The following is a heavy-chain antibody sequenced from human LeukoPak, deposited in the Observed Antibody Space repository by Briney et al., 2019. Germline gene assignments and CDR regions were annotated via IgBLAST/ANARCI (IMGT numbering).Heavy chain of an antibody. CDR1: GGSIKSSVYY. CDR3: ARQGNRSPFDF. Sequence: SETLSLTCTLSGGSIKSSVYYWPWLRQSPGKGLEWIGTIYNSSSTYYNPALKSRLTFSIDTSINHFSLSLASVTASDTGLYFCARQGNRSPFDFWGQGILVTVSS. J-gene: IGHJ4*02. V-gene: IGHV4-39*01. CDR2: IYNSSST.